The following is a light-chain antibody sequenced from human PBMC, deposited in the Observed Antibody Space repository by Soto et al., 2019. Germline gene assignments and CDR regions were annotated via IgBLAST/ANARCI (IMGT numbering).Light chain of an antibody. Sequence: QSALAQPASVSGSPGQSTIISCTGTSSDVCGYNYVSWYQQHPGKAPKFLIYEVDNRASGVSDRFSGSKSGNTASLTISGLQAEDEADYYCSSYTSSNTLVFGTGTKVTVL. CDR1: SSDVCGYNY. CDR3: SSYTSSNTLV. CDR2: EVD. J-gene: IGLJ1*01. V-gene: IGLV2-14*01.